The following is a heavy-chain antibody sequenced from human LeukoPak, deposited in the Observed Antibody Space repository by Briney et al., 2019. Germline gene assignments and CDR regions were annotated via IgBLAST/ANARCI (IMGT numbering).Heavy chain of an antibody. D-gene: IGHD1-26*01. Sequence: SETLSLTCTVSGGSISSYCWSWIRQPPGKGLEWIGYIYYSGSTNYNPSLKSRVTISVDTSKNQFSLKLSSVTAADTAVYYCAVGATHFDYWGQGTLVTVSS. J-gene: IGHJ4*02. V-gene: IGHV4-59*01. CDR2: IYYSGST. CDR1: GGSISSYC. CDR3: AVGATHFDY.